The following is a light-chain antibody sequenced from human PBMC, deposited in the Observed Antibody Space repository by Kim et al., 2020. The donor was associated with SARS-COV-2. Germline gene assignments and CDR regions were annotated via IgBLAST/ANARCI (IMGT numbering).Light chain of an antibody. V-gene: IGKV3-20*01. CDR1: QGDSRTY. CDR3: QQYGSSPPWT. J-gene: IGKJ1*01. CDR2: GAS. Sequence: PEERDTFAYRASQGDSRTYLAWYQQKPGQAPRLIIYGASSRATGIPDRFSGSGSGTDFTLTISRLEPEDFAVYYCQQYGSSPPWTFGQGTKVDIK.